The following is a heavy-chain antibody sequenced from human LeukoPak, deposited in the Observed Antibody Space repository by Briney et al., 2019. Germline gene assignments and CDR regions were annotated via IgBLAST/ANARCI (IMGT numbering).Heavy chain of an antibody. CDR1: GLSCSSFA. V-gene: IGHV3-23*01. D-gene: IGHD3-16*01. CDR2: IRGNGDT. J-gene: IGHJ4*02. Sequence: GGSLRLYCAAYGLSCSSFAMSWVRQDPARGLEWFSSIRGNGDTFYADSVRGRFTLFSDSSTTTVYFQLNTLRVEDTAIYYCAKASWVSSTDAVRWGQGTLVTVSS. CDR3: AKASWVSSTDAVR.